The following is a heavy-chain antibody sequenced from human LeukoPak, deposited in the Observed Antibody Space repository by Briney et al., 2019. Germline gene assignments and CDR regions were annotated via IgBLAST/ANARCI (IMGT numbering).Heavy chain of an antibody. CDR1: GGSFSSGGYY. J-gene: IGHJ4*02. V-gene: IGHV4-31*03. CDR3: ARDRGRDYFDY. Sequence: SQTLSLTCTVSGGSFSSGGYYWTWIRQHPGEGLEWIGYISNSGNTYYNPSLKSRVAIPVDTSENQFSLKLSSVTAADTAVYYCARDRGRDYFDYWGQGTLVTVSS. CDR2: ISNSGNT.